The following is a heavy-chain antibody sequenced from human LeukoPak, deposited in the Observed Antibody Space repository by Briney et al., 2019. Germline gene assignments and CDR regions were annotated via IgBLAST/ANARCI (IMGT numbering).Heavy chain of an antibody. D-gene: IGHD3-10*01. V-gene: IGHV3-53*01. J-gene: IGHJ4*02. CDR3: TRDSQGSGTYSTDH. CDR2: IYSGGST. CDR1: GFTVSSNY. Sequence: GGSLRLSCAASGFTVSSNYMSWVRQAPGKGLEWVSVIYSGGSTYYADSVKGRFTISRDNAKNSLFLQMNGLRDEDTAVYYCTRDSQGSGTYSTDHWGQGTLVTVSS.